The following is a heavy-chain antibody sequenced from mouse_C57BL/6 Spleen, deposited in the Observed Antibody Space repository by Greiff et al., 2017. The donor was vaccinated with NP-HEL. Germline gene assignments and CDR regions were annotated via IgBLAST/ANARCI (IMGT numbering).Heavy chain of an antibody. CDR2: INPSNGGT. V-gene: IGHV1-53*01. Sequence: QVQLQQPGTELVKPGASVKLSCKASGYTFTSYWMHWVKQRPGQGLEWIGNINPSNGGTNYNEKFKSKATLTVDKSSSTSYMQLSSLTSEDSAVYYCARVITTVVSYWYFDVWGTGTTVTVSS. CDR1: GYTFTSYW. D-gene: IGHD1-1*01. J-gene: IGHJ1*03. CDR3: ARVITTVVSYWYFDV.